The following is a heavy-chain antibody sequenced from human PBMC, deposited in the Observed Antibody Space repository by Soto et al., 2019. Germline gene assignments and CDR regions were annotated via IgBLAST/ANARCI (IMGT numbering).Heavy chain of an antibody. J-gene: IGHJ4*02. CDR2: ISPYTHNT. V-gene: IGHV1-18*04. CDR3: ARDLRGNSYYFDY. Sequence: QVQLVQSGAEVKKPGASVKVSCKTSGYTFTSYGVSWVRQAPGQGLEWMGWISPYTHNTNYAQKFQGRVTMTTDTSTSTAYMELRSLRSDDTAVYYCARDLRGNSYYFDYWGQGTLITVSS. CDR1: GYTFTSYG. D-gene: IGHD2-21*01.